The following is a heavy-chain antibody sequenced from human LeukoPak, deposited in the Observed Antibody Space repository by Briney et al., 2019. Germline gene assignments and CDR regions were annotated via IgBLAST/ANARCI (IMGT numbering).Heavy chain of an antibody. Sequence: ASVKVSCKASGYNFIAYDINGLRQATGQGLEWMGWMNPNSGNTGYAQNFQGRVTMTRNTSISTAYMELNRLRSEDTAVYYCARGKYGLGTYPDYYYHYMDVWGKGTTVTIS. CDR3: ARGKYGLGTYPDYYYHYMDV. V-gene: IGHV1-8*01. D-gene: IGHD3-10*01. J-gene: IGHJ6*03. CDR2: MNPNSGNT. CDR1: GYNFIAYD.